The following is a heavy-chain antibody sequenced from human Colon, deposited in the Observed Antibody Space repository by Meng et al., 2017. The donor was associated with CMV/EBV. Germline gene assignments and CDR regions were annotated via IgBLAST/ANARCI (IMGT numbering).Heavy chain of an antibody. CDR2: INHSGST. Sequence: SQTRSLTGAVYGGSFSGYYWSWIRQPPGKGLEWIGEINHSGSTNYNPSLKSQVTISVDTSKNQFSLKLSSVTAADTAVYYCARVVAARPVSSYYYGMDVWGQGTTVTVSS. CDR1: GGSFSGYY. J-gene: IGHJ6*02. V-gene: IGHV4-34*01. D-gene: IGHD6-6*01. CDR3: ARVVAARPVSSYYYGMDV.